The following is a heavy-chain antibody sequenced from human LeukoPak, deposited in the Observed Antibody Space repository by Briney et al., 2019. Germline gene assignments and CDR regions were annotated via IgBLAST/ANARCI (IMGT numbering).Heavy chain of an antibody. CDR2: IYYSGST. V-gene: IGHV4-39*07. Sequence: PSETLSLTCTVSGGSISSSSYYWGWIRQPPGKGLEWIGSIYYSGSTYYNPSLKSRVTISVDTSKNQFSLKLSSVTAADTAVYYCARGPFQLLPFDYWGQGTLVTVSS. J-gene: IGHJ4*02. CDR3: ARGPFQLLPFDY. D-gene: IGHD2-2*01. CDR1: GGSISSSSYY.